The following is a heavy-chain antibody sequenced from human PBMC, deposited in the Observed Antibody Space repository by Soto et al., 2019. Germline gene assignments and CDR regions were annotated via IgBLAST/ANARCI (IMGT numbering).Heavy chain of an antibody. CDR1: GFTFSRYG. CDR3: AKVEGDIVVVVAATGGAFDI. J-gene: IGHJ3*02. CDR2: ISYDGSNK. D-gene: IGHD2-15*01. Sequence: QVQLVESGGGVVQPGRALRLSCAASGFTFSRYGMHWVHQARGKVMEWVAVISYDGSNKYYADSVKGRFTISRENSKNTLYLQMNSLRAEDTAVYYCAKVEGDIVVVVAATGGAFDIWGQGTMVTVSS. V-gene: IGHV3-30*18.